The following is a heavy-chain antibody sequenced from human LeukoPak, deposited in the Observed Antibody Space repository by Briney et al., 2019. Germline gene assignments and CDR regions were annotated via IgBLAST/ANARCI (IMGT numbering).Heavy chain of an antibody. D-gene: IGHD2-15*01. J-gene: IGHJ4*02. CDR1: GFTFSSYA. CDR3: ANLPVVVDLTDC. CDR2: ISGSGGST. Sequence: GGSLRLSCAASGFTFSSYAMSWVRQAPGKGLEWVSAISGSGGSTYYADSVKGRFTISRDNSKNTLYLQMNSLRAEDTAVYYCANLPVVVDLTDCWGQGTLVTVSS. V-gene: IGHV3-23*01.